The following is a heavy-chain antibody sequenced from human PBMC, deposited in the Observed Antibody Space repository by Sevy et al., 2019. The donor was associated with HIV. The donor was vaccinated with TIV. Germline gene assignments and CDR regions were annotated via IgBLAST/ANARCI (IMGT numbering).Heavy chain of an antibody. Sequence: GGSLRLSCAASGFTFSDYYMSWIRQAPGKGLEWVSYISSSSSYTNYADSVKGRFTISRDKAKNSLNLQVNSLRAEDTAVYYWASDEGGGGSSWYLTGYYYGMDVWGQGTTVTVSS. D-gene: IGHD6-13*01. V-gene: IGHV3-11*06. J-gene: IGHJ6*02. CDR2: ISSSSSYT. CDR3: ASDEGGGGSSWYLTGYYYGMDV. CDR1: GFTFSDYY.